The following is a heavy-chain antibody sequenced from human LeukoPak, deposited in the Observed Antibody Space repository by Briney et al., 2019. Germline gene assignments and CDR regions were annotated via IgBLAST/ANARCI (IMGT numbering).Heavy chain of an antibody. CDR2: IYHSGST. D-gene: IGHD6-6*01. V-gene: IGHV4-38-2*02. CDR1: GGSISGYY. CDR3: ERERSSSSDY. J-gene: IGHJ4*02. Sequence: SETLSLTCTVSGGSISGYYWGWIRQPPGKGLEWIGSIYHSGSTYYNPSLKSRVTISVDTSKNQFSLKLSSVTAKDAAIYYCERERSSSSDYWGQGTLVTVSS.